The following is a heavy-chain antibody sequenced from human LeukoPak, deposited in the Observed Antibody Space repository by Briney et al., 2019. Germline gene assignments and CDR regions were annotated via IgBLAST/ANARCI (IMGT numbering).Heavy chain of an antibody. CDR2: IRYDGSDK. Sequence: PGGSLRLSCAASGFTFSSYGMHWVRQAPGKGLEWVAFIRYDGSDKYYADSVKGRFTISRDNSKNTLYLQMNSLRAEDTAVYYCARVIGLEVGATDYWGQGTLVTVSS. D-gene: IGHD1-26*01. CDR1: GFTFSSYG. CDR3: ARVIGLEVGATDY. V-gene: IGHV3-30*02. J-gene: IGHJ4*02.